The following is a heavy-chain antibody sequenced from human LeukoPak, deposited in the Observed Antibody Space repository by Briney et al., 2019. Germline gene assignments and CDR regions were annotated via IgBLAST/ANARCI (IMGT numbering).Heavy chain of an antibody. CDR2: INPSGGST. Sequence: ASVKVSCKASGYTFTSYYMHWVRQAPGQGLEWMGIINPSGGSTSYAQKFQGRVTMTRDTSTSTVYMELSSLRSEDTAVYYCARADFGVAVAGTFDYWGQGTLVTVS. J-gene: IGHJ4*02. V-gene: IGHV1-46*01. CDR1: GYTFTSYY. D-gene: IGHD6-19*01. CDR3: ARADFGVAVAGTFDY.